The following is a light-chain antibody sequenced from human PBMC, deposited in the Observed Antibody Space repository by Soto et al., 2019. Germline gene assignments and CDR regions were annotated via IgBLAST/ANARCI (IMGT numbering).Light chain of an antibody. CDR1: QVITNW. Sequence: DIQMTQSPSSVSASVGDRVTITCRASQVITNWLAWYQQKPGNAPKLLIYAASSLQSGVPSRFSGSGSGTDFTLTISSLQPEDFATYYCQQANNFPLTFGGGTKVEIK. CDR3: QQANNFPLT. CDR2: AAS. J-gene: IGKJ4*01. V-gene: IGKV1-12*01.